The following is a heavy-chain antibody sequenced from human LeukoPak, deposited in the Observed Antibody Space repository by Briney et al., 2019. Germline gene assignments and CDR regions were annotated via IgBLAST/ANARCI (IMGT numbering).Heavy chain of an antibody. CDR1: GFTFSSYW. J-gene: IGHJ4*02. Sequence: GGSLRLSCAASGFTFSSYWMNWARQAPERGLEWVANISPDGSEKNYVDSVRGRFTISRDNAKNSLFLQMNSLRVEDTAVYYCARDVNGGSFDYWGQGTLVTVSS. V-gene: IGHV3-7*01. CDR2: ISPDGSEK. CDR3: ARDVNGGSFDY. D-gene: IGHD4-23*01.